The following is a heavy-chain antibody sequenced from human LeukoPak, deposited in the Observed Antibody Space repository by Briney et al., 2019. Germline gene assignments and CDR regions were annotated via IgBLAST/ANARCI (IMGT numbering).Heavy chain of an antibody. CDR1: GFTFSSFA. V-gene: IGHV3-23*01. J-gene: IGHJ4*02. CDR3: AKYGVPREVVPAAPTAY. Sequence: PGGSLRVSGAASGFTFSSFAMSWVRQAPGKGLEWVSAISGSGGSTYYADSVKGRFTISIDTSKKTLYLQMNSLRAEDTAVYYCAKYGVPREVVPAAPTAYWGQGTLVTVSS. D-gene: IGHD2-2*01. CDR2: ISGSGGST.